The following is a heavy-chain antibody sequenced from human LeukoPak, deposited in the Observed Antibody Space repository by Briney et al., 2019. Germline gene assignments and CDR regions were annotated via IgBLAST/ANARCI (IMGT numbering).Heavy chain of an antibody. CDR1: RYTFTSYG. CDR3: ASTIPYYDSSGRKTQVAFDI. V-gene: IGHV1-18*01. CDR2: ISAYNGNT. Sequence: ASVKVSCKASRYTFTSYGISWVRQAPGQGLEWMGWISAYNGNTNYAQKLQGRVTMTRNTSISTAYMELSSLRSEDTAVYYCASTIPYYDSSGRKTQVAFDIWGQGTMVTVSS. J-gene: IGHJ3*02. D-gene: IGHD3-22*01.